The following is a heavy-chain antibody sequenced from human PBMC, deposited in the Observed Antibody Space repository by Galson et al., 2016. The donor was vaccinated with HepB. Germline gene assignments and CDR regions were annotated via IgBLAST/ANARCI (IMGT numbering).Heavy chain of an antibody. CDR2: INWNGGST. Sequence: SLRLSCAASGFTFDDYGMSWVRQAPGKGLEWVSGINWNGGSTGYADSVKGRFTVSRDNAKNSLYLQMSNLRAEDTALYHCARVSRTSPGFFDLWGRGTLVTVSS. CDR1: GFTFDDYG. CDR3: ARVSRTSPGFFDL. V-gene: IGHV3-20*01. J-gene: IGHJ2*01. D-gene: IGHD2-2*01.